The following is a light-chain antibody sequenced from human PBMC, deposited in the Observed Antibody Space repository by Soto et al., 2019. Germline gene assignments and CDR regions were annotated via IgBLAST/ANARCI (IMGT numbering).Light chain of an antibody. CDR3: QPSYCTFT. Sequence: DIQMTQSPSSLSASVGDRVTITCRASQRISSYLNWYQQKPGKAPKLLIYAASSLQSGVPSRFSGSGSVTDFTLTISSLQPDDFATYYCQPSYCTFTFGPGTKVYIK. V-gene: IGKV1-39*01. CDR2: AAS. CDR1: QRISSY. J-gene: IGKJ3*01.